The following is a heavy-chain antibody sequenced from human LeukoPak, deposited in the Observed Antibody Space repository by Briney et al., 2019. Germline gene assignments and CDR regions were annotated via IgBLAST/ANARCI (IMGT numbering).Heavy chain of an antibody. CDR3: ARGSYYDSSSYYENDAFDI. CDR2: INSDGSST. J-gene: IGHJ3*02. CDR1: GFTFSSYW. D-gene: IGHD3-22*01. V-gene: IGHV3-74*01. Sequence: GGSLRLSCAASGFTFSSYWMHWVRQAPGKGLVWVSRINSDGSSTSYADSVKGRFTISRDNAKNTLYLQMNSLRAEDTAVYYCARGSYYDSSSYYENDAFDIWGQGTMVTVSS.